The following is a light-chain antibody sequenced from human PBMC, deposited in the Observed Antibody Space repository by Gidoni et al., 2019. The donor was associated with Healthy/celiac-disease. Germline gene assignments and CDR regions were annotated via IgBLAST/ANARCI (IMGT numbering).Light chain of an antibody. V-gene: IGKV1-9*01. J-gene: IGKJ1*01. CDR3: QQLNSYPT. CDR1: QGISSY. CDR2: AAS. Sequence: DIQLTQSPSFLSASVGDRVTITCRASQGISSYLAWYQQKPGKAPKILIYAASTLQSGVPSRFSGSGSGTEFTLTISSLQPEDFATYYCQQLNSYPTFCQGTKVEIK.